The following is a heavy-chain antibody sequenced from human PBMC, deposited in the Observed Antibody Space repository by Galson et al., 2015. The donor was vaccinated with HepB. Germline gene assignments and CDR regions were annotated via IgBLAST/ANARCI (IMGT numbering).Heavy chain of an antibody. V-gene: IGHV3-23*01. D-gene: IGHD3-10*01. J-gene: IGHJ4*02. CDR3: AKVRRYGSGSYYLDY. CDR1: GFTFSSYA. Sequence: SLRLSCAASGFTFSSYAMSWVRQAPGKGLEWVSAISGSGGSTYYADSVKGRFTISRDNSKNTLYLQMNSLRAEDTAVYYCAKVRRYGSGSYYLDYWGQGTLVTVSS. CDR2: ISGSGGST.